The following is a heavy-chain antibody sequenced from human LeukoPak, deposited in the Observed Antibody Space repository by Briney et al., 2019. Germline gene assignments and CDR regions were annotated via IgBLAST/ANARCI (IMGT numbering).Heavy chain of an antibody. Sequence: GGSLILSCVVSGLRFRNYGMHWVRQAPGKGLEWVAVISYDGSNKYHADSVKGRFTISRDNSKNTLYLQMNSLRAEDTAVYYCARGALRGYSGYSYWGQGTLVTVSS. CDR2: ISYDGSNK. CDR1: GLRFRNYG. V-gene: IGHV3-30*19. J-gene: IGHJ4*02. CDR3: ARGALRGYSGYSY. D-gene: IGHD5-12*01.